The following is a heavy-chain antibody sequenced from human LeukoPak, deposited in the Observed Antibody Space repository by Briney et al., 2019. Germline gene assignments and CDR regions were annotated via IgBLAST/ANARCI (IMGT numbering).Heavy chain of an antibody. CDR3: ARDPTSSWETAFDI. CDR1: GFTFSRYS. D-gene: IGHD1-26*01. V-gene: IGHV3-21*01. CDR2: ISISSNYI. J-gene: IGHJ3*02. Sequence: PGGSLRLSCAASGFTFSRYSMNWVRQAPGKGLEWVSSISISSNYIYYADSVKGRFTIARDNAKNSLFLQVNSLRAEDTAMYYCARDPTSSWETAFDIWGHGTMVTVSS.